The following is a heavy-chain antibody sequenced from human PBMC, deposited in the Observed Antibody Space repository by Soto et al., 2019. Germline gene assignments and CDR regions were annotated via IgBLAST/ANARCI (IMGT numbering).Heavy chain of an antibody. D-gene: IGHD2-15*01. J-gene: IGHJ4*02. CDR2: VSTSGRST. Sequence: PGGSLRLSCSASGFIFSESTIYWVRQVPGKGLEAISAVSTSGRSTYYADSVKDRFTISRDNSKNTLFLQMGSLRPEDTGIYYCVKQAHGLDGVAFDYWGQGTQVTVSS. CDR1: GFIFSEST. V-gene: IGHV3-64D*06. CDR3: VKQAHGLDGVAFDY.